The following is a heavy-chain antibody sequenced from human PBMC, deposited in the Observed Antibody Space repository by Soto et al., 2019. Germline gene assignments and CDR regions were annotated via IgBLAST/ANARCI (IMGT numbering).Heavy chain of an antibody. CDR3: ARLIGNSWLDS. D-gene: IGHD2-8*01. CDR1: GGSFSGYY. CDR2: INHSGST. V-gene: IGHV4-34*01. J-gene: IGHJ5*01. Sequence: TCAVYGGSFSGYYWSWIRQPPGKGLEWIGEINHSGSTNYNPSLKSRITINPDTSNNQLSLQLNSVTPDDTAVYYCARLIGNSWLDSWGQGTLVTVSS.